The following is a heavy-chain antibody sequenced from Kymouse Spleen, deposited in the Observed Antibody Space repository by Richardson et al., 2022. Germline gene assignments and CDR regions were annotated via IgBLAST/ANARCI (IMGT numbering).Heavy chain of an antibody. V-gene: IGHV3-30*18. CDR1: GFTFSSYG. D-gene: IGHD3-10*01. J-gene: IGHJ6*02. CDR2: ISYDGSNK. Sequence: QVQLVESGGGVVQPGRSLRLSCAASGFTFSSYGMHWVRQAPGKGLEWVAVISYDGSNKYYADSVKGRFTISRDNSKNTLYLQMNSLRAEDTAVYYCAKEDYYGSGSYYNDDYYYYYGMDVWGQGTTVTVSS. CDR3: AKEDYYGSGSYYNDDYYYYYGMDV.